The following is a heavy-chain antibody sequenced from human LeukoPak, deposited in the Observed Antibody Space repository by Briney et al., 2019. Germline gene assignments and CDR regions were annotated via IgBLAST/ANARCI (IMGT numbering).Heavy chain of an antibody. D-gene: IGHD3-10*01. CDR3: ARVKSPRFPRGAFDI. V-gene: IGHV4-34*01. CDR1: GESFSGFY. CDR2: INHSGDN. J-gene: IGHJ3*02. Sequence: SQTLSLTCGVYGESFSGFYWSWIRQPPGKGLQWIGEINHSGDNNYNPSLKSRVPISVDTSKIHFSMKLSSVTAADTAVYYCARVKSPRFPRGAFDIWGQGTMVTVSS.